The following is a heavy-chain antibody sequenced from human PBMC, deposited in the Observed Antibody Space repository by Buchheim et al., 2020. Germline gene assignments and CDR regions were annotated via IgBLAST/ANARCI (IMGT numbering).Heavy chain of an antibody. CDR1: AGSISSSNW. CDR3: ARDTWELLKGIVGYYYGMDV. V-gene: IGHV4-4*02. Sequence: QVQLQESGPGLVKPSGTLSLTCAVSAGSISSSNWWSWVRQPPGKGLEWIGEIYHSGSTNYNPPLKSRVTISVDKSKNQFSLKLSSVTAADTAVYYCARDTWELLKGIVGYYYGMDVWGQGTT. CDR2: IYHSGST. J-gene: IGHJ6*02. D-gene: IGHD1-26*01.